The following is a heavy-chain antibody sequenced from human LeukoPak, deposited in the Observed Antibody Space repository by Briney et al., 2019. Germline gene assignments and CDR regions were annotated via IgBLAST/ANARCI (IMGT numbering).Heavy chain of an antibody. V-gene: IGHV3-48*04. CDR2: ISSSSSTI. J-gene: IGHJ6*02. D-gene: IGHD2-2*01. CDR1: GFTFSSYS. Sequence: GGSLRLSCAASGFTFSSYSMNWVRQAPGKGLEWVSYISSSSSTIYYADSVKGRFTISRDNAKNSLYLQMNSLRAEDTAVYYCAREEGPPLSTSSTTGYYGMDVWGQGTTVTVSS. CDR3: AREEGPPLSTSSTTGYYGMDV.